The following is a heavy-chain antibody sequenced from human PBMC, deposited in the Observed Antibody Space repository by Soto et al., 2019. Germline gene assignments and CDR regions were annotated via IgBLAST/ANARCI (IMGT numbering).Heavy chain of an antibody. D-gene: IGHD2-21*01. CDR2: IYSRGDT. V-gene: IGHV4-4*07. Sequence: SETLSLTCSVSGGSMRSYYWNWLRQPAGKGLEWTGRIYSRGDTNYNPSVKSRVTMSVDTSKNEFSLRLNSVTAADTAVYYCAGIGEDVYYGMDVWGQGTTVTVSS. CDR3: AGIGEDVYYGMDV. CDR1: GGSMRSYY. J-gene: IGHJ6*02.